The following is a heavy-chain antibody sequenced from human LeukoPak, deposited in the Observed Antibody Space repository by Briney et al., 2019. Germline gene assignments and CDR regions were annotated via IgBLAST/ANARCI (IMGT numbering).Heavy chain of an antibody. Sequence: GASVKVSCKASGYTFTGYYIYWVRQAPGQGLEWMGWINPNSGGTNYAQKFQGRVTMSVDTSKNQFSLKLSSVTAADTAVYYCARAQEYHYDSSDYFEFGAFDIWGQGTMVTVSS. D-gene: IGHD3-22*01. V-gene: IGHV1-2*02. CDR3: ARAQEYHYDSSDYFEFGAFDI. CDR2: INPNSGGT. CDR1: GYTFTGYY. J-gene: IGHJ3*02.